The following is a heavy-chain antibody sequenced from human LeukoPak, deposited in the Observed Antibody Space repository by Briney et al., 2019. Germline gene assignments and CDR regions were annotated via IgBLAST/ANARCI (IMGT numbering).Heavy chain of an antibody. D-gene: IGHD3-22*01. J-gene: IGHJ4*02. V-gene: IGHV4-4*07. CDR3: ARERTVDGYPYYVDY. CDR2: IYTTGDT. Sequence: SETLSLTCAVYGGSFSGYYWNWIRQPAGKGLEWIGRIYTTGDTNYNPSLKSRLTMSVDTSKNQFSLKLTSVTAADTAVYYCARERTVDGYPYYVDYWGQGPLVTVSS. CDR1: GGSFSGYY.